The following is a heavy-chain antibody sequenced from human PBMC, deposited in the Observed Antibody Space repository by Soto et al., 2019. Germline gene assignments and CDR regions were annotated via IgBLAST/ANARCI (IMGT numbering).Heavy chain of an antibody. J-gene: IGHJ4*02. CDR1: DGPFSAYY. D-gene: IGHD4-17*01. Sequence: SETLSLTCAVYDGPFSAYYWTWIRQPPGKGLEWIGEINHSGTANYNPSLMSRVSMSRDMSRKQFSLKLTSVTAADTAVYYCARGDYLYYFDYWGQGTLVTVSS. CDR2: INHSGTA. V-gene: IGHV4-34*01. CDR3: ARGDYLYYFDY.